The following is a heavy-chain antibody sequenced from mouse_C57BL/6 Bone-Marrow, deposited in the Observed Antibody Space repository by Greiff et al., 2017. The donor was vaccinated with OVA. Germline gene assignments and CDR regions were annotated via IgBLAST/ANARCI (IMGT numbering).Heavy chain of an antibody. V-gene: IGHV1-69*01. J-gene: IGHJ1*03. CDR3: ARDYYDYSYWYFDV. CDR1: GYTFTSYW. D-gene: IGHD2-4*01. Sequence: QVQLQQPGAELVMPGASVKLSCKASGYTFTSYWMHWVKQRPGQGLEWIGEIDLSDSYTNYNQKFKGKSTLTVDKSSSTAYMQLSSLTSEDSAVYYCARDYYDYSYWYFDVWGTGTTVTVSS. CDR2: IDLSDSYT.